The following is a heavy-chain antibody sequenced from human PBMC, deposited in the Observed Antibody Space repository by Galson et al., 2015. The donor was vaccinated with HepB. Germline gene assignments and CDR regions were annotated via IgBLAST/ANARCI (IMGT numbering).Heavy chain of an antibody. CDR3: GGGTGTTSDPPYYYYYGMDV. J-gene: IGHJ6*02. V-gene: IGHV1-69*06. CDR2: IIPIFGTA. Sequence: SVKVSCKASGGTFSSYAISWVQQAPGQGLEWMGGIIPIFGTANYAQKFQGRVTITADKSTSTAYMELSSLRSEDTAVYYCGGGTGTTSDPPYYYYYGMDVWGQGTTVTVSS. CDR1: GGTFSSYA. D-gene: IGHD1-1*01.